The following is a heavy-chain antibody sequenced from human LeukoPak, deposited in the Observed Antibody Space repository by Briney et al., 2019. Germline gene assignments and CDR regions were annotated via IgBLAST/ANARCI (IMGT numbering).Heavy chain of an antibody. V-gene: IGHV3-15*01. CDR3: TLIQGWGSGSYYRDF. CDR2: VKSRSAGGTT. Sequence: GGSLRLSCAASGFSISNDWMSWVRQAPGKGLEWVARVKSRSAGGTTDYAAPVKGRFTISRDDSKNTLYLQMNSLKTEDTAVYYSTLIQGWGSGSYYRDFWGQGTLVTVSS. CDR1: GFSISNDW. J-gene: IGHJ4*02. D-gene: IGHD3-10*01.